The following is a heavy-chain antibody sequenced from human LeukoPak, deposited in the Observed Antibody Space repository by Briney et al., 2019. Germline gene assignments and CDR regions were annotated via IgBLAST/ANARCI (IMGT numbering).Heavy chain of an antibody. CDR1: GFTFSSYG. Sequence: GGSLRLSCAASGFTFSSYGMHWVRQAPGKGLEWVAFIRYDGSNKYYADSEKGRFTISRDNSKNTLYLQMNSLRAEDTAVYYCAKSSGYSYGSNFDYWGQGTLVTVSS. V-gene: IGHV3-30*02. D-gene: IGHD5-18*01. J-gene: IGHJ4*02. CDR3: AKSSGYSYGSNFDY. CDR2: IRYDGSNK.